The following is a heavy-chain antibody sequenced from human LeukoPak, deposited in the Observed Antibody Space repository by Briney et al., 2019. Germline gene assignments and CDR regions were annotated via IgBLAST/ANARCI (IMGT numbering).Heavy chain of an antibody. Sequence: GGSLRLSCAASGFTFSSYAMSWVRQAPGKGLEWVSAISGSGGSTYYADSVKGRSTISRDNSKNTLYLQMNSLRAEDTAVYYCASRGYCGGDCYDAFDIWGQGTMVTVSS. CDR2: ISGSGGST. J-gene: IGHJ3*02. CDR1: GFTFSSYA. V-gene: IGHV3-23*01. CDR3: ASRGYCGGDCYDAFDI. D-gene: IGHD2-21*01.